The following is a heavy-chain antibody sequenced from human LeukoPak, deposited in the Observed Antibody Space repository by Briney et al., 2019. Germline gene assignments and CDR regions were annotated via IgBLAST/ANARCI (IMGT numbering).Heavy chain of an antibody. Sequence: SETLSLTCAVYGGSFSGYYWSWIRQPPGKGLEWIGYIYYSGSTNYNPSLKSRVTISVDTSKNQFSLRLSSVTAADTAVYYCARVTGYVMEDYFDYWGQGTLVTVSS. CDR1: GGSFSGYY. CDR2: IYYSGST. V-gene: IGHV4-59*01. J-gene: IGHJ4*02. D-gene: IGHD6-13*01. CDR3: ARVTGYVMEDYFDY.